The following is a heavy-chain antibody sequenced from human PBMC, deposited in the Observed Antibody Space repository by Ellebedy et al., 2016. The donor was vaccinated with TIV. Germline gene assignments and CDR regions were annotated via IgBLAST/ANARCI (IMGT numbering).Heavy chain of an antibody. CDR3: ARDRRAYCGGDCPSWFDP. D-gene: IGHD2-21*02. Sequence: AASVKVSCKASGGIFSNYAISWVRQAPGQGLEWMGGLIPIFATTSYAQKFQGRVTITADESTSTAYMELSSLRSEDTAVYYCARDRRAYCGGDCPSWFDPWGQGTLVTVSP. CDR2: LIPIFATT. CDR1: GGIFSNYA. V-gene: IGHV1-69*13. J-gene: IGHJ5*02.